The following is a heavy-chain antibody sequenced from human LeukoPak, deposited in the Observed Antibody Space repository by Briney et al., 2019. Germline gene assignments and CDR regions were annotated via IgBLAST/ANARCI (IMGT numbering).Heavy chain of an antibody. CDR3: ARGEGYYYDSSGYYFFDY. Sequence: SGGSLRLSCAASGFTFDDYAMHWVRQAPGKGLEWVSGISWNSGSIGYADSVKGRFTISRDNAKNSLYLQMNSLRAEDTAVYYCARGEGYYYDSSGYYFFDYWGQGTLVTVSS. J-gene: IGHJ4*02. CDR2: ISWNSGSI. V-gene: IGHV3-9*01. D-gene: IGHD3-22*01. CDR1: GFTFDDYA.